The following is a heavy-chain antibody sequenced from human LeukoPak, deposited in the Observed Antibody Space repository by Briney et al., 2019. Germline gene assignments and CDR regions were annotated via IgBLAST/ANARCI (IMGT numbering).Heavy chain of an antibody. CDR1: RFTFSSYS. D-gene: IGHD3-10*01. V-gene: IGHV3-21*01. J-gene: IGHJ5*02. CDR2: ISNSSSYI. CDR3: AREGGITMVRIPWFDP. Sequence: PGGSLRLSCAASRFTFSSYSMNWVRQPPGKGLEWVSSISNSSSYIYYADSVKGRFTISRDNAKNSLYLQMNSLRAEDTAVYYCAREGGITMVRIPWFDPWGQGTLVTVSS.